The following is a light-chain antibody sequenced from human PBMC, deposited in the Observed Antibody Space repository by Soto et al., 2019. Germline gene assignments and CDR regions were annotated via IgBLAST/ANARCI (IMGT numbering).Light chain of an antibody. CDR1: QGISSA. Sequence: AIQLTQSPSSLSASVGDRVTITCRASQGISSALAWYPQKPGKAPKLLIYDASSLGSGVPSRFSGSGSGTDFTLTISSLQPEDFATYYCQQFNSYPPYTFGQGTKLEIK. CDR3: QQFNSYPPYT. CDR2: DAS. V-gene: IGKV1-13*02. J-gene: IGKJ2*01.